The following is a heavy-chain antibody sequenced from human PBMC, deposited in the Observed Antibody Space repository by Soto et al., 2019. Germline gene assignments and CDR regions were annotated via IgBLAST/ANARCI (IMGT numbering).Heavy chain of an antibody. Sequence: EVQLLDSGGGLVQPGGSLRLSCAASGFTFSNYAMSWVRQAPGKGLEWVSGVGGSGDSTYYGDSVKGRFTISRDNSMDTLYLQMNSLSAEDTAVYYCAKSPLGDCSGGSCYPPHYFDYWGQGTLVTVSS. CDR1: GFTFSNYA. V-gene: IGHV3-23*01. D-gene: IGHD2-15*01. J-gene: IGHJ4*02. CDR3: AKSPLGDCSGGSCYPPHYFDY. CDR2: VGGSGDST.